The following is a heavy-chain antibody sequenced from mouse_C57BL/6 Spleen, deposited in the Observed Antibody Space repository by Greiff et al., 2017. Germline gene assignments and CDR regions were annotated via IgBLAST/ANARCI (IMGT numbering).Heavy chain of an antibody. V-gene: IGHV5-4*01. CDR1: GFTFSSYA. D-gene: IGHD3-3*01. Sequence: DVMLVESGGGLVKPGGSLKLSCAASGFTFSSYAMSWVRQTPEKRLEWVATISDGGSYTYYPDNVKGRFTISRDNAKNNLYLQMSHLKSEDTAMYYCARDKRDFWYFDYWGQGTTLTVSS. CDR3: ARDKRDFWYFDY. J-gene: IGHJ2*01. CDR2: ISDGGSYT.